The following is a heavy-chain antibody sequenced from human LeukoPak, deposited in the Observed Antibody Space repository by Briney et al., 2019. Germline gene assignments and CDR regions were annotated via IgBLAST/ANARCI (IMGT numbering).Heavy chain of an antibody. Sequence: GGSLRLSCAASGFTFSSSEMAWVRQAPGRGLEWLSYIHCSGSTIYYADSVKGRFTISRDNATKSLYLQMNSLRAEDTAVYYCARRVGGWGQGTLVTVSS. CDR1: GFTFSSSE. J-gene: IGHJ4*02. D-gene: IGHD3-10*01. CDR2: IHCSGSTI. CDR3: ARRVGG. V-gene: IGHV3-48*03.